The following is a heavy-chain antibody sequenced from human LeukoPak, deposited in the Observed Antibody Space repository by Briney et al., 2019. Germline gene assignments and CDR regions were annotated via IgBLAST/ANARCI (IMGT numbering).Heavy chain of an antibody. Sequence: GGSLKLSCAASGFTFSGSAMHWVRQASGKGLEWVGRIRSKANSYATAYAASVKGRFTISRDDSKNTAYLQMNSLKTEDTAVYYCTREAREDKSFDYWGQGTLVTVSS. CDR1: GFTFSGSA. CDR2: IRSKANSYAT. J-gene: IGHJ4*02. V-gene: IGHV3-73*01. D-gene: IGHD2-15*01. CDR3: TREAREDKSFDY.